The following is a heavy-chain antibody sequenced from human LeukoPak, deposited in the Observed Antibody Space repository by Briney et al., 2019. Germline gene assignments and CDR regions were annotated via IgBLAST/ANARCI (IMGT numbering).Heavy chain of an antibody. CDR1: GGSISSSSYY. J-gene: IGHJ5*02. CDR2: IYYSGST. CDR3: ASQIRFLATLNWFDP. D-gene: IGHD3-3*01. Sequence: SEALSLTCTVSGGSISSSSYYWGWIRQPPGKGLEWIGSIYYSGSTYYNPSLKSRVTISVDTSKNQFSLKLSSVTAADTAVYYCASQIRFLATLNWFDPWGQGTLVTVSS. V-gene: IGHV4-39*01.